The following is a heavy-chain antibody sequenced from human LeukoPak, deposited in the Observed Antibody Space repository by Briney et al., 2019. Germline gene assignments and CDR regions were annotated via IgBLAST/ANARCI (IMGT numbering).Heavy chain of an antibody. Sequence: SETLSLTCAVYGGSFSGYYWSWIRQPPGKGLEWIGEINHSGSTNYNPSLKSRVTISVDTSKNQFSLKLSSVTAADTAVYYCARHALPGYCSSTSCHENAFDIWGQGTMVTVSS. CDR2: INHSGST. V-gene: IGHV4-34*01. CDR1: GGSFSGYY. J-gene: IGHJ3*02. CDR3: ARHALPGYCSSTSCHENAFDI. D-gene: IGHD2-2*01.